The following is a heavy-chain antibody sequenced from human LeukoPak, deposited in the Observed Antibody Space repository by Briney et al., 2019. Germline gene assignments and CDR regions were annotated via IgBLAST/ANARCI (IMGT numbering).Heavy chain of an antibody. D-gene: IGHD6-13*01. CDR3: ARYSSSWTGVAYYFDY. CDR1: GDSVSSNSAA. V-gene: IGHV6-1*01. Sequence: SQTLSLTCAISGDSVSSNSAAWNWIRQSPSRGLEWLGRTYYRSKWYDDYAVSVKSRITINPDTSKNQFSLQLNSVTPEDTAVYYCARYSSSWTGVAYYFDYWGQGTLVTVSS. CDR2: TYYRSKWYD. J-gene: IGHJ4*02.